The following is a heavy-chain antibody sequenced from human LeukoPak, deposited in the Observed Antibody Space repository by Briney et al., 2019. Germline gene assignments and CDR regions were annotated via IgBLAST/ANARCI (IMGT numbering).Heavy chain of an antibody. CDR3: ARHPVSTYYYDSSGFQALYNWFDP. V-gene: IGHV5-51*01. CDR1: GYSFTSYW. D-gene: IGHD3-22*01. Sequence: GESLKISCKGSGYSFTSYWIGWVRQMPGKGLEWMGIIYPGDSDTRYSPSFQGQVTTSADKSISTAYLQWSSLKASDTAMYYCARHPVSTYYYDSSGFQALYNWFDPWGQGTLVTVSS. J-gene: IGHJ5*02. CDR2: IYPGDSDT.